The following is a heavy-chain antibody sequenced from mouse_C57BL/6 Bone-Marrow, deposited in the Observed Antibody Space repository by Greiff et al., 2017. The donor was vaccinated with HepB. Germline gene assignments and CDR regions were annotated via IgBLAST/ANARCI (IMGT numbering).Heavy chain of an antibody. V-gene: IGHV5-9-1*02. CDR2: ISSGGDYI. CDR1: GFTFSSYA. J-gene: IGHJ4*01. CDR3: TRDPTAQATADAMDY. Sequence: EVQGVESGEGLVKPGGSLKLSCAASGFTFSSYAMSWVRQTPEKRLEWVAYISSGGDYIYYADTVKGRFTISRDNARNTLYLQMSSLKSEDTAMYYCTRDPTAQATADAMDYWGQGTSVTVSS. D-gene: IGHD3-2*02.